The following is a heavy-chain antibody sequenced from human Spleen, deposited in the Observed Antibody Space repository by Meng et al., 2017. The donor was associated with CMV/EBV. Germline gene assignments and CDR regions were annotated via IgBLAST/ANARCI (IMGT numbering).Heavy chain of an antibody. Sequence: GESVRLSCKASGYSYTNYWIGWVRQLPGKGLEWMGLIYPGDSDTRYSPSFQVQVTISVDKSINTAYLQWSSMKASDTAMYYCARHSTVLTPSTFWGQGTLVTVSS. CDR3: ARHSTVLTPSTF. CDR2: IYPGDSDT. J-gene: IGHJ4*02. CDR1: GYSYTNYW. V-gene: IGHV5-51*01. D-gene: IGHD4-23*01.